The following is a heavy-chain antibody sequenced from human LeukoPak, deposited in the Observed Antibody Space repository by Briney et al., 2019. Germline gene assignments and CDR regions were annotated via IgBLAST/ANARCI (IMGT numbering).Heavy chain of an antibody. Sequence: PSETLSLTCTVSGGSISSYYWSWIRQPAGKGLEWIGRIYTSGSTNYNPSLKSRVTMSVDTSKNQSSLKLSSVTAADTAVYYCARDVLLGYNYYFDYWGQGTLVTVSS. CDR2: IYTSGST. CDR1: GGSISSYY. V-gene: IGHV4-4*07. CDR3: ARDVLLGYNYYFDY. D-gene: IGHD5-24*01. J-gene: IGHJ4*02.